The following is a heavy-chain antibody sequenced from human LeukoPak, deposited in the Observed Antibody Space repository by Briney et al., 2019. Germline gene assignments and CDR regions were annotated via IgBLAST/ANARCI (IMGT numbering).Heavy chain of an antibody. Sequence: XGSLRLSCAASGFTFSSYWMSWVRQAPGKGLEWVANIKQDGSEKYYVDSVKGRFTISRDNAKNSLYLQMNSLRAEDTAVYYCARVFSYYDSSGPFDYWGQGTLVTVSS. D-gene: IGHD3-22*01. CDR3: ARVFSYYDSSGPFDY. CDR1: GFTFSSYW. J-gene: IGHJ4*02. V-gene: IGHV3-7*03. CDR2: IKQDGSEK.